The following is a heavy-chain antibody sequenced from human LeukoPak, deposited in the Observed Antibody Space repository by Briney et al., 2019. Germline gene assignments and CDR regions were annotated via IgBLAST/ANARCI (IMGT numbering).Heavy chain of an antibody. Sequence: PGGSLRLSCTASGFIFRSYAMSWVRQTPVKGLEWVSAISGSGRETSNADSVKGRFTISRDNSKNTLYLQMNSLRAEDTAVYYCARSHYYDSSGYYALDAFDIWGQGTMVTVSS. D-gene: IGHD3-22*01. CDR2: ISGSGRET. CDR3: ARSHYYDSSGYYALDAFDI. CDR1: GFIFRSYA. J-gene: IGHJ3*02. V-gene: IGHV3-23*01.